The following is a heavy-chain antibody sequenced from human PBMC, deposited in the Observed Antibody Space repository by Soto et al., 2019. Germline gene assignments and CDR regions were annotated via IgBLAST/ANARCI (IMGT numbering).Heavy chain of an antibody. CDR1: GGFVTSGSYY. V-gene: IGHV4-34*01. D-gene: IGHD2-21*02. CDR3: ATVERVTATTVVDAFDI. J-gene: IGHJ3*02. Sequence: QVQLQQWGAGLLKPSETLSLTCAVYGGFVTSGSYYWSWIRQPPGKGLEWIGEMSHSGGTHFNPSLKSRVTISVDTSKNQFTLKISSVTAADTALYHCATVERVTATTVVDAFDIWGPGTMVTVSS. CDR2: MSHSGGT.